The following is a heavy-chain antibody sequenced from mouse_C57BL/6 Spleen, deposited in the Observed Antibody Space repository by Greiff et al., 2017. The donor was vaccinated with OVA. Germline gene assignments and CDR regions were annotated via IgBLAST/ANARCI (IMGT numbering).Heavy chain of an antibody. D-gene: IGHD1-1*01. V-gene: IGHV1-54*01. CDR1: GYAFTNYL. CDR3: TTDYCGSSGYAMDY. CDR2: INPGSGGT. Sequence: QVQLQQSGAELVRPGTSVKVSCKASGYAFTNYLIEWVKQRPGQGLEWIGVINPGSGGTNYNEKFKGKATLTADKSSSTAYMQLSSLTSEDSAVYFCTTDYCGSSGYAMDYWGKGTSVTVSS. J-gene: IGHJ4*01.